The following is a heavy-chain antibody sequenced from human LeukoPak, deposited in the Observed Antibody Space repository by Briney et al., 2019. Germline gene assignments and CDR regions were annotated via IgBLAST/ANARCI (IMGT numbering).Heavy chain of an antibody. CDR3: ARESSGLLSL. V-gene: IGHV4-61*02. CDR1: GGSISSGSYY. Sequence: SQTLSLTCTVSGGSISSGSYYWSWIRQPAGKGLEWIGRIYTSGSTNYNPSLKSRVTISVDTSKNQFSLKLSSVTAADTAVYYCARESSGLLSLWGQGTLVTVSS. CDR2: IYTSGST. D-gene: IGHD6-25*01. J-gene: IGHJ4*02.